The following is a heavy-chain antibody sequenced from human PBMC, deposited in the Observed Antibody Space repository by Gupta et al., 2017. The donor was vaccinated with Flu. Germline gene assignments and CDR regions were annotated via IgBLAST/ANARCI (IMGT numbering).Heavy chain of an antibody. V-gene: IGHV1-69*02. CDR3: ARATRGRLVPDYYGMDV. D-gene: IGHD6-19*01. Sequence: QVQLVQSGAEVKKPGSSVKVSCKASGGTFSSYTISWVRQAPGQGLEWMGRIIPILGIANYAQKFQGRVTITADKSTSTAYMELSSLRSEDTAVYYCARATRGRLVPDYYGMDVWGQGTTVTVSS. CDR2: IIPILGIA. J-gene: IGHJ6*02. CDR1: GGTFSSYT.